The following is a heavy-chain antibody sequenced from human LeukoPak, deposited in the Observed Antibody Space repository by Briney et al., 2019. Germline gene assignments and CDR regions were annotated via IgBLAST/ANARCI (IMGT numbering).Heavy chain of an antibody. CDR1: GGSISSSSYY. D-gene: IGHD2-2*02. J-gene: IGHJ4*02. Sequence: SETLSLTCTVCGGSISSSSYYWGWIRQPPGKGLQWMGSIYYSGSTYYNPSLKSRVTISVDTSKNQFSLKLSSVTAADTAVYYCATPGDCSSTSCYTPPNYAYYWGPGTLVTVSS. V-gene: IGHV4-39*01. CDR3: ATPGDCSSTSCYTPPNYAYY. CDR2: IYYSGST.